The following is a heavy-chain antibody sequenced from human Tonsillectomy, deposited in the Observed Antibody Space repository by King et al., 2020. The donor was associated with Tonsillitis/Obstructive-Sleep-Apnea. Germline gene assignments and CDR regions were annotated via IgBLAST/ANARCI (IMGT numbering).Heavy chain of an antibody. Sequence: VQLVESGGGLVQPGGSLRLSCTASGFTISNHWMHWVRQVPGKGLEWVSRIKADGSGKGYADSVKGRFTISRDNAKNTLYLQMNSLRDDDTAVYYCARDEVYGSGSCGHWGQGTLVTVSS. CDR3: ARDEVYGSGSCGH. CDR1: GFTISNHW. D-gene: IGHD3-10*01. J-gene: IGHJ4*02. CDR2: IKADGSGK. V-gene: IGHV3-74*01.